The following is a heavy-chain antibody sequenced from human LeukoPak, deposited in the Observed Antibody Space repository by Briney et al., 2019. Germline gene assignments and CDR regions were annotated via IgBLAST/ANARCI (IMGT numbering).Heavy chain of an antibody. J-gene: IGHJ5*01. Sequence: GGSLRLSCSASGFTFSSFAMNWVRQAPGKGLEWVSSISPGGEETYYTDSVEGRFTISRDNSKNTLSLQMNSLRAEDTAVYYCAKQYIVTTWYWFGSWGQGTLVTVSS. CDR3: AKQYIVTTWYWFGS. CDR1: GFTFSSFA. CDR2: ISPGGEET. V-gene: IGHV3-23*01. D-gene: IGHD4-17*01.